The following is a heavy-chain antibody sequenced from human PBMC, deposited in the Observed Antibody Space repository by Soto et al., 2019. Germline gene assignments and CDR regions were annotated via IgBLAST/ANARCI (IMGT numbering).Heavy chain of an antibody. D-gene: IGHD5-18*01. V-gene: IGHV1-69*13. CDR1: GGTFSSYA. CDR2: IIPIFGTA. Sequence: EASVKVSCKASGGTFSSYAISWVRQAPGQGLEWMGGIIPIFGTANYAQKFQGRVTITADESTSTAYMELSSLRSEDTAVYYCARCGTRGYSFLYYYGMDVWGQGTTVTVSS. J-gene: IGHJ6*02. CDR3: ARCGTRGYSFLYYYGMDV.